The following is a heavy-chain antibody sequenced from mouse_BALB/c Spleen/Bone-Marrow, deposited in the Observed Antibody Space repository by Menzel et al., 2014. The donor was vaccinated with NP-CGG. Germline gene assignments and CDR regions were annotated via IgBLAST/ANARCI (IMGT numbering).Heavy chain of an antibody. CDR2: ILPGSGTS. J-gene: IGHJ3*01. Sequence: VQLQQSGAELMKPGASVKISCKATGYTFSSYWIEWVKLRPGHGLEWIGEILPGSGTSNYNMKFKGKATFTADTSSNTAYMQPSSLTSEDSAVYYCARVLYYDNYDSFAYWGQGTLVTVSA. D-gene: IGHD2-1*01. V-gene: IGHV1-9*01. CDR1: GYTFSSYW. CDR3: ARVLYYDNYDSFAY.